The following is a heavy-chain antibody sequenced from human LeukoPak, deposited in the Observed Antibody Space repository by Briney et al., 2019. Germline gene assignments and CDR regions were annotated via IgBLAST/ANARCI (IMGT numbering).Heavy chain of an antibody. CDR2: IWYDGSNK. CDR3: AKVRGYYDSSGYFDY. D-gene: IGHD3-22*01. J-gene: IGHJ4*02. V-gene: IGHV3-33*06. Sequence: PGGSLRLSCAASGFTFSSYGMHWVRQAPGKGLEWVAVIWYDGSNKYYADSVKGRFTISRDNSKNTLYLRMNSLRAEDTAVYYCAKVRGYYDSSGYFDYWGQGTLVTVSS. CDR1: GFTFSSYG.